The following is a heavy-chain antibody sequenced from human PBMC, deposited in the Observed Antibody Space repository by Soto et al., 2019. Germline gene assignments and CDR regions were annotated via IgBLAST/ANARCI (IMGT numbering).Heavy chain of an antibody. J-gene: IGHJ4*02. CDR1: VYSFTSYW. Sequence: EVQLVPSGAEVKKPGESLNISCKGSVYSFTSYWIGWVRQMPGKGLEWMGIIYPGDSDTRDSPSFQGQVTISAHKSISTAYLKWISRKASDTAMYECASGLELGGDFDSWGQGTLVTVSS. D-gene: IGHD1-26*01. CDR3: ASGLELGGDFDS. CDR2: IYPGDSDT. V-gene: IGHV5-51*01.